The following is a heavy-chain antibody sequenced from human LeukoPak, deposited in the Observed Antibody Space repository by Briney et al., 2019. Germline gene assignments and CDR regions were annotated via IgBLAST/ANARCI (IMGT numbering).Heavy chain of an antibody. J-gene: IGHJ6*02. CDR3: ARVMYGSGSDTYYGMDV. CDR1: GFTFGSYS. V-gene: IGHV3-21*01. D-gene: IGHD3-10*01. Sequence: GGSLRLSCAASGFTFGSYSMNWVRQAPRKGLEWVSSISSSSSYIYYADSVKGRFTISRDNAKNSLYLQMNSLRAEDTAVYYCARVMYGSGSDTYYGMDVWGQGTTVTVSS. CDR2: ISSSSSYI.